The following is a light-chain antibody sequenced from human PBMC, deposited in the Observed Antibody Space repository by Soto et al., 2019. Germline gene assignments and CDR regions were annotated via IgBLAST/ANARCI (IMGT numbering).Light chain of an antibody. V-gene: IGKV1-5*01. J-gene: IGKJ1*01. CDR1: QYISTW. Sequence: DIQMTQSPSTLSASVGDRVTITCRSSQYISTWLAWYQQKPGKAPKVLIYDASSLESGVPSRFSGSGSGTEFTLTISSLQPDDFATYYCQQYNSYSQRTFGQGTKVDIK. CDR2: DAS. CDR3: QQYNSYSQRT.